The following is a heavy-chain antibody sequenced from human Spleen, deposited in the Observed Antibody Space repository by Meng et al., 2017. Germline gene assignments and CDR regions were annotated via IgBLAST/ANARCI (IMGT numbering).Heavy chain of an antibody. D-gene: IGHD6-19*01. CDR3: ARRLAVADTYYYYGMDV. Sequence: SCKALGGIFSNYVIGWVRQAPGKGLEWVAYIKQDGSETKYVDSVKGRFTISRDNAKNSLYLQMNSLRAEDTAVYYCARRLAVADTYYYYGMDVWGQGTTVTVSS. V-gene: IGHV3-7*01. CDR2: IKQDGSET. J-gene: IGHJ6*02. CDR1: GGIFSNYV.